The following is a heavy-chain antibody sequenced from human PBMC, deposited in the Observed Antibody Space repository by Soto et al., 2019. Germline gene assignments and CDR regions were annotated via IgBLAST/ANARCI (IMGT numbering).Heavy chain of an antibody. CDR3: ARPYDSSGYYSR. CDR2: IYYSGST. J-gene: IGHJ4*02. CDR1: GGSISSSSYY. D-gene: IGHD3-22*01. Sequence: SETLSLTCTVSGGSISSSSYYWGWIRQPPGKGLEWIGSIYYSGSTYYNPSLKSRVTISVDTSKNQFSLKLSSVTAADTAVYYCARPYDSSGYYSRWGQGTLVPVSS. V-gene: IGHV4-39*01.